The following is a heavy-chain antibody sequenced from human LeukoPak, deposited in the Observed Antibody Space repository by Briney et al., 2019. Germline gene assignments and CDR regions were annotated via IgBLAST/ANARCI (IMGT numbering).Heavy chain of an antibody. V-gene: IGHV4-59*01. J-gene: IGHJ4*02. CDR1: GGPISSYY. CDR2: IYYSGST. D-gene: IGHD5-18*01. Sequence: PSETLSLTCTVSGGPISSYYWSWIRQPPGKGLEWIGYIYYSGSTNYNPSLKSRVTISVDTSKNQFSLKLSSVTAADTAVYYCARDLSGVTGYTYGRGIDYWGQGTLVTVSS. CDR3: ARDLSGVTGYTYGRGIDY.